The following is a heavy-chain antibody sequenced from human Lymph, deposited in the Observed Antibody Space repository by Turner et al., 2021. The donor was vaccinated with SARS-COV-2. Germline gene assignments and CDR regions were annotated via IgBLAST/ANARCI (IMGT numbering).Heavy chain of an antibody. Sequence: QVQLVESGGGVVQPGGSLRLSCAASGFTFSTYAIHWVRQAAGKGLEWVVVISYDGSNKYYADSVKGRFTISRDNSKNTLYLQMNSLRAEDTAVYYCARYGSGGYFYYGLDVWGQGTTVTVSS. CDR3: ARYGSGGYFYYGLDV. D-gene: IGHD3-10*01. CDR1: GFTFSTYA. V-gene: IGHV3-30*04. J-gene: IGHJ6*02. CDR2: ISYDGSNK.